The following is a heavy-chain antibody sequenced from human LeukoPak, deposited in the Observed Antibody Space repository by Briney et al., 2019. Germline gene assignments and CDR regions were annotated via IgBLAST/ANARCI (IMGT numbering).Heavy chain of an antibody. V-gene: IGHV3-48*01. CDR1: GFTFSDYS. D-gene: IGHD5-24*01. CDR3: ARDYKYAFDN. CDR2: IGIDSGNT. J-gene: IGHJ4*02. Sequence: GGSLRVSCAASGFTFSDYSMNWVRQAPGKGLEWISYIGIDSGNTNYADSVKGRFTISGDKAKNSLYLQMNSLRVEDTAVYYCARDYKYAFDNWGQGTLVTVSS.